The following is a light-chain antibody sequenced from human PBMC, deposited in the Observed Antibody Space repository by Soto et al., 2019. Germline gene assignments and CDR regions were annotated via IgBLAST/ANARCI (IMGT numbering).Light chain of an antibody. CDR1: SSDVGTYNL. Sequence: QSVLTQPASVSGSPGQSITISCSGTSSDVGTYNLVSWYQQHPGKAPKLMIYEVFKRPSGVSTRFSGSKSGNTASLTISGLQTEDEADYYCCSYAGSSTWVFGGGTQLTVL. CDR3: CSYAGSSTWV. J-gene: IGLJ3*02. CDR2: EVF. V-gene: IGLV2-23*02.